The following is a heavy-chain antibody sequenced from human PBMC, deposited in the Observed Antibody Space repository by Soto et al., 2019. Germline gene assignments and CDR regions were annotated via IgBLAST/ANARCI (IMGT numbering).Heavy chain of an antibody. J-gene: IGHJ6*02. CDR2: IIPITEKT. D-gene: IGHD2-2*01. CDR1: GYTFTSYD. Sequence: SVKVSCKASGYTFTSYDINGVRQSTGPGLEWMGWIIPITEKTDYAQKFQGRVTITADESKSTAYMELSSLRSEDTAVYYCARSQGSSTRLELYYYYYYGMDVWGQGTTVTVSS. CDR3: ARSQGSSTRLELYYYYYYGMDV. V-gene: IGHV1-69*13.